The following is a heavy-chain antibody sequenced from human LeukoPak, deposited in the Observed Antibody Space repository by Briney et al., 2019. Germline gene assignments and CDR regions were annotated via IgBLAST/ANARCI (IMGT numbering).Heavy chain of an antibody. CDR1: GFTFRRYE. V-gene: IGHV3-23*01. Sequence: GGSLRLSCAASGFTFRRYEMNWVRQAPGKGLEWVSAISGSGGSTYYADSVKGRFTISRDNSKNTLYLQMNSLRAEDTAVYYCAKERTTVTYYFDYWGQGTLVTVSS. CDR2: ISGSGGST. D-gene: IGHD4-17*01. CDR3: AKERTTVTYYFDY. J-gene: IGHJ4*02.